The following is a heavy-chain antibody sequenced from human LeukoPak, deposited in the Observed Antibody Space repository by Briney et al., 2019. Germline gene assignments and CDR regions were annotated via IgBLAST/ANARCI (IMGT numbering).Heavy chain of an antibody. J-gene: IGHJ3*02. CDR1: GFTFSSYS. CDR2: ISSSSSYI. CDR3: ARDYCSSTSCRTDAFDI. D-gene: IGHD2-2*01. V-gene: IGHV3-21*01. Sequence: GGSLRLSCAASGFTFSSYSMNWVRQAPGKGLEWVSSISSSSSYIYYADSVKGRFTISRDNAKSSLYLQMNSLRAEDTAVYYCARDYCSSTSCRTDAFDIWGQGTMVTVSS.